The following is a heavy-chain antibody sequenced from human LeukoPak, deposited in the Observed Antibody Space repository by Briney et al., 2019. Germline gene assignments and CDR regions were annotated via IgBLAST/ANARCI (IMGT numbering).Heavy chain of an antibody. CDR1: GGSISSGGSS. CDR2: IYHSGST. CDR3: ARSIAARIFDY. J-gene: IGHJ4*02. D-gene: IGHD6-6*01. V-gene: IGHV4-30-2*01. Sequence: SETLSLTCAVSGGSISSGGSSWSWIRQPPGKGLEWIGYIYHSGSTYYNPSLKSRVTISVDRSKNQFSLKLSSVTAADTAVYYCARSIAARIFDYWGQGTLVTVSS.